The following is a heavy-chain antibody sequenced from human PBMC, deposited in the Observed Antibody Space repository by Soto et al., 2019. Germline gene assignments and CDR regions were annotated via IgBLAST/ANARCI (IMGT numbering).Heavy chain of an antibody. CDR3: ARLTDIVVVPAAT. CDR2: ISAYNGKT. CDR1: GYTFTSYG. D-gene: IGHD2-2*01. J-gene: IGHJ4*02. V-gene: IGHV1-18*01. Sequence: ASVKVSCKASGYTFTSYGISWVRQAPGQGLEWMGWISAYNGKTNYAQKFQGRVTITADKSTSTAYMELSSLRSEDTAVYYCARLTDIVVVPAATWGQGTLVTVSS.